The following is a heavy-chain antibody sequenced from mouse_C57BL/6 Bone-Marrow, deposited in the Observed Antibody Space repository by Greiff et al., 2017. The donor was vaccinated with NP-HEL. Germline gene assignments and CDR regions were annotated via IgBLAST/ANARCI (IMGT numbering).Heavy chain of an antibody. V-gene: IGHV1-9*01. CDR2: ILPGSGST. D-gene: IGHD2-2*01. Sequence: QVQLQQSGAELMKPGASVKLSCKATGYTFTGYWIEWVKQRPGHGLEWIGEILPGSGSTNYNAKFKGKATFTAATSSNTAYMQLISLTTEDSDIEYCARTGGGGYPFAYWGQGTLVTVSA. J-gene: IGHJ3*01. CDR1: GYTFTGYW. CDR3: ARTGGGGYPFAY.